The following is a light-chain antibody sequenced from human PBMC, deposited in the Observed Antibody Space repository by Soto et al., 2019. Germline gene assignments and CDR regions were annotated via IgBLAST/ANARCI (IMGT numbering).Light chain of an antibody. Sequence: DIQMTQSPSTLYASVGDRVTITCRASQSISSWLAWYQQKPGKAPKLLIYKASSLESGVPSRFSGSGSGTEFTLTISSLQPDDFAIYYCQQYNSLRTFGQGTKVEIK. J-gene: IGKJ1*01. CDR2: KAS. CDR1: QSISSW. CDR3: QQYNSLRT. V-gene: IGKV1-5*03.